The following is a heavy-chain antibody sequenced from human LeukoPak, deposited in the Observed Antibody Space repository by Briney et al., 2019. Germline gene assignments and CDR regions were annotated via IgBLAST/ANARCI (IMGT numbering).Heavy chain of an antibody. D-gene: IGHD1-1*01. V-gene: IGHV4-31*03. CDR2: IYYSGST. Sequence: PSETLSLTCTVSGGSVSSGSYYWSWIRQPPGKGLEWIGYIYYSGSTYYNPSLKSRVTISVDTSKNQLSLKLSSVAAADTAVYYCARGTGALWGQGTLVTVSS. CDR1: GGSVSSGSYY. CDR3: ARGTGAL. J-gene: IGHJ4*02.